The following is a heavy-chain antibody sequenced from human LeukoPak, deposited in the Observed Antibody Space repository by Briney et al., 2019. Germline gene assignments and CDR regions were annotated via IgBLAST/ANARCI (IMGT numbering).Heavy chain of an antibody. CDR3: ARLTALAGHRGAFDV. D-gene: IGHD6-19*01. Sequence: SETLSLTCNVSGGPIGGHTFYWDWIRQPPGKGLEWIATIYYNGNTFYNPSLRSRVAISIDMSKSQFSLHLSSVTAADTAVYYCARLTALAGHRGAFDVWGPGTLVTVSS. CDR1: GGPIGGHTFY. V-gene: IGHV4-39*01. J-gene: IGHJ3*01. CDR2: IYYNGNT.